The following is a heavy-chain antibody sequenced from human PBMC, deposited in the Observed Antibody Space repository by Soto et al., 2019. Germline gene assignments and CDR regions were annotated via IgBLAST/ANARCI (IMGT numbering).Heavy chain of an antibody. CDR1: GFTFSSYG. V-gene: IGHV3-30*18. CDR3: AKDLRELYYYYGMDV. CDR2: ISYDGSNK. D-gene: IGHD3-10*01. J-gene: IGHJ6*02. Sequence: ESGGGVVQPGRSLRLSCAASGFTFSSYGMHWVRQAPGKGLEWVAVISYDGSNKYYADSVKGRFTISRDNSKSTLYLQMNSLRAEDTAVYYCAKDLRELYYYYGMDVWGQGTTVTVSS.